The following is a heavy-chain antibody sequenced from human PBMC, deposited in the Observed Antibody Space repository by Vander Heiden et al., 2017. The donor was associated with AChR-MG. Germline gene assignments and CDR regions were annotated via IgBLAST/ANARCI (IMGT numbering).Heavy chain of an antibody. Sequence: QVQLVQSGAEVKKPGASVKVSCKASGYTFTSYYMHWVRQAPGQGLEWMGIINPSGGSTSYAQKFQGRVTMTRDTSTSTVYMELSSLRSEDTAVYYCAREFSGGYYYYYGMDVWGQGTTVTVSS. CDR3: AREFSGGYYYYYGMDV. CDR2: INPSGGST. J-gene: IGHJ6*02. D-gene: IGHD2-15*01. CDR1: GYTFTSYY. V-gene: IGHV1-46*03.